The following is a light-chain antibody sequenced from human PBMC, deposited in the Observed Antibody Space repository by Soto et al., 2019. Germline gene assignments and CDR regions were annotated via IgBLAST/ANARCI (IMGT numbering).Light chain of an antibody. J-gene: IGKJ1*01. CDR1: QSVLYSSNNKNY. CDR2: CAS. CDR3: QQCYSTPWT. V-gene: IGKV4-1*01. Sequence: DIVMTQSPDSLAVSLGERATINCKSSQSVLYSSNNKNYLAWYQQKPGQPPKLLIYCASTLESGVPDRFSGSGSGTDFTLTISSLQAEDVAVYFCQQCYSTPWTFGQGTKVEV.